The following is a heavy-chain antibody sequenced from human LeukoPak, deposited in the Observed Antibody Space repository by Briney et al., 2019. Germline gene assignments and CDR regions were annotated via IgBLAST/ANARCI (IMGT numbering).Heavy chain of an antibody. Sequence: SETLSLTCAFSGASIRNHYWSWIRQPPGGRLEWMCYIFDNGNTDYNPSLKSRLTMSIDTSRNQLSLKLTSVTAPDTALYFCATRPADTTWYGVFDYWSQGMLVTVSP. V-gene: IGHV4-59*11. CDR1: GASIRNHY. CDR3: ATRPADTTWYGVFDY. D-gene: IGHD6-6*01. CDR2: IFDNGNT. J-gene: IGHJ4*02.